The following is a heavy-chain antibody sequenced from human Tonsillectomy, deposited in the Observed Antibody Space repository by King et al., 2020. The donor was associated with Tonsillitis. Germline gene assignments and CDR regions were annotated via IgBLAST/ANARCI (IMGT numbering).Heavy chain of an antibody. D-gene: IGHD3-22*01. CDR2: IYYRGST. J-gene: IGHJ4*02. CDR3: ARLIYYESSGYHYYFDY. Sequence: QLQESGPGLVKPSETLSLTCAVSVGSISSSNYYWGWIRQPPGKGLEWIGNIYYRGSTYYNPSLKSRVTISVDTSKNQFSLKLSSVTAADTAVYYCARLIYYESSGYHYYFDYWGQGTLVTVSS. CDR1: VGSISSSNYY. V-gene: IGHV4-39*01.